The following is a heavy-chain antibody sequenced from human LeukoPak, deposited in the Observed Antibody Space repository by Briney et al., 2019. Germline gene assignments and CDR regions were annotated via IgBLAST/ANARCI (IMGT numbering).Heavy chain of an antibody. J-gene: IGHJ4*02. D-gene: IGHD6-19*01. CDR3: AMRIAVAEAGVDY. CDR2: IYHSGST. V-gene: IGHV4-38-2*02. Sequence: SETLSLTCTVSGGSISSYYWGWIRQPPGKGLEWIGSIYHSGSTYYNPSLKSRVTISVDTSKNQFSLKLSSVTAADTAVYYCAMRIAVAEAGVDYWGQGTLVTVSS. CDR1: GGSISSYY.